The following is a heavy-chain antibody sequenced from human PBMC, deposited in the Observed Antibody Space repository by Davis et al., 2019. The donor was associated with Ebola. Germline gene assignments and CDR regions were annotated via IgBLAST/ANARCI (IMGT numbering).Heavy chain of an antibody. D-gene: IGHD3-10*01. CDR1: GYTFTSYA. Sequence: ASVKVSCKASGYTFTSYAMNWVRQAPGQGLEWMGWINTNTGNPTYAQGFTGRFVFSLDTSVSTAYLQISSLKAEDTAVYYCASELWFGELLRQGWFDPWGQGTLVTVSS. CDR3: ASELWFGELLRQGWFDP. V-gene: IGHV7-4-1*02. CDR2: INTNTGNP. J-gene: IGHJ5*02.